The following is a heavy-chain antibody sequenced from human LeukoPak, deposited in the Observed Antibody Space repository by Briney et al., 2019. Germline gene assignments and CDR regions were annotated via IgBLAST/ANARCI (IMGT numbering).Heavy chain of an antibody. V-gene: IGHV3-23*01. Sequence: GGSLRLSCAASGFTFSSYAMSWVRQAPGRGLEWVSAISGSGGSTYYADSVKGRFTISRDNSKNTLYLQMNSLRAEGTAVYYCAKDFPFPLYDSSGRYWGRGTLVTVSS. D-gene: IGHD3-22*01. CDR3: AKDFPFPLYDSSGRY. CDR1: GFTFSSYA. CDR2: ISGSGGST. J-gene: IGHJ4*02.